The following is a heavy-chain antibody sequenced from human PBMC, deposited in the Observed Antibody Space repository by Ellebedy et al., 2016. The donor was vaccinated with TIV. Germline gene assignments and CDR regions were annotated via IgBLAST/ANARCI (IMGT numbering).Heavy chain of an antibody. J-gene: IGHJ3*02. CDR2: MNPNSGNT. CDR3: ARPVSGGYGSGKNAFEI. V-gene: IGHV1-8*01. D-gene: IGHD3-10*01. Sequence: AASVKVSCKASGYTFTSYEINWVRQATGQGLEWMGWMNPNSGNTGYAQKVQGRVTMTRNTSITTAYMELSSLRSEDTAVYYCARPVSGGYGSGKNAFEIWGQGTMVTVSS. CDR1: GYTFTSYE.